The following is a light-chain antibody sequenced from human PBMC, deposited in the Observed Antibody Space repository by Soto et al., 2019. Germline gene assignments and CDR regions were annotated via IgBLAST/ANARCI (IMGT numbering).Light chain of an antibody. V-gene: IGKV1D-12*01. CDR3: QQANSFPPT. J-gene: IGKJ3*01. CDR1: QVIGKW. Sequence: DIQMTQSPSSVSASIGDRVTITCRASQVIGKWLAWYQQKAGRPPKLLIYAASSLQTGVPSRFSGSGNGTDFTLTISSLHPEDIASYYCQQANSFPPTFGPGTKVDI. CDR2: AAS.